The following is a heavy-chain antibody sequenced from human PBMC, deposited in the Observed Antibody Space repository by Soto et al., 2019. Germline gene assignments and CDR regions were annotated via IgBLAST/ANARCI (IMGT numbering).Heavy chain of an antibody. Sequence: QVQLVQSGAEVKKPGASVKVSCKASGYTFTSYHINWVRQAPGQGLAWMGWISAYHGNTNYAQKLQGRVTMTTDTSTRTAYMELRSLTSDDTAVYYCARDAPPADYWGQGTRVTVSS. J-gene: IGHJ4*02. V-gene: IGHV1-18*01. CDR3: ARDAPPADY. CDR1: GYTFTSYH. CDR2: ISAYHGNT.